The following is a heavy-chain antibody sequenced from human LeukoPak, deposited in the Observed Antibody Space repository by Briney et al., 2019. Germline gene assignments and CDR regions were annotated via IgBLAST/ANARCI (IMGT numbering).Heavy chain of an antibody. CDR3: AKDAQGLVRGGIYFDF. CDR1: GFTFSSYW. D-gene: IGHD6-19*01. V-gene: IGHV3-7*03. Sequence: GGSLRLSCAASGFTFSSYWMRWVRQAPGKGLEWVANIKQDGSEKYYVDSVKGRFTISRDNAKNSLYLQMNSLRAEDTALYYCAKDAQGLVRGGIYFDFWGQGSLVTVSS. J-gene: IGHJ4*02. CDR2: IKQDGSEK.